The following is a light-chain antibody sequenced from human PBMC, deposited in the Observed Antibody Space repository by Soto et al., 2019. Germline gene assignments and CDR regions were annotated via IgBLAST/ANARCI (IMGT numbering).Light chain of an antibody. CDR2: NAF. V-gene: IGKV3-20*01. Sequence: EIVLTQSPCTLSLSPGERATLSCRASQTVGNNYLAWFQQKPGQTPRLVIYNAFSRATGIPDRFSGSGSGTDFTLTISRLEPEDFAVYYCHQYAFSPLTFGQGTKVDI. CDR3: HQYAFSPLT. J-gene: IGKJ2*01. CDR1: QTVGNNY.